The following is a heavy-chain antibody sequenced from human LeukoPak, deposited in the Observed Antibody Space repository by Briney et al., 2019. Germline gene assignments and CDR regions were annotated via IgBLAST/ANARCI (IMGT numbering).Heavy chain of an antibody. CDR1: GFTFSSYA. CDR3: ARGSGSSWYFYFDY. D-gene: IGHD6-13*01. CDR2: ISGSGGST. J-gene: IGHJ4*02. V-gene: IGHV3-23*01. Sequence: GGSLRLSCAASGFTFSSYAMSWVRQAPGKGLEWVSAISGSGGSTYYADSVKGRFTISRDNAKNSVYLQMSSLRAEDTALYYCARGSGSSWYFYFDYWGQGTLVTVSS.